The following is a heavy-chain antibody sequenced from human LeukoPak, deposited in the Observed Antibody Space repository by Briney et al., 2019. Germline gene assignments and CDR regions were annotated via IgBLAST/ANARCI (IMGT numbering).Heavy chain of an antibody. D-gene: IGHD6-6*01. CDR3: ARAEYSSSYYFDY. V-gene: IGHV3-48*01. J-gene: IGHJ4*02. Sequence: GGSLRLSCAASGFTFSSYAMNWVRQAPGKGLEWVSYISSSSSTIYYADSVKGRLTISRDNAKNSLYLQMHSLRAEDTAVYYCARAEYSSSYYFDYWGQGALVTVSS. CDR2: ISSSSSTI. CDR1: GFTFSSYA.